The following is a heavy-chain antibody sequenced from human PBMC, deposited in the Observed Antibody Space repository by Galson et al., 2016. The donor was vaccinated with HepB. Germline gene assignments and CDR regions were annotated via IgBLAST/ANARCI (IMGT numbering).Heavy chain of an antibody. Sequence: SLRLSCAASGFTFSNYYMHWVRQAPGKGLEWVSSISSSSKYIYYADSVKGRFTISRANANNSLFLQMNSLRAEDKAVYFWARDRGIAAGGWFDPWGQGTQVTVSS. D-gene: IGHD6-13*01. CDR3: ARDRGIAAGGWFDP. J-gene: IGHJ5*02. CDR2: ISSSSKYI. V-gene: IGHV3-21*01. CDR1: GFTFSNYY.